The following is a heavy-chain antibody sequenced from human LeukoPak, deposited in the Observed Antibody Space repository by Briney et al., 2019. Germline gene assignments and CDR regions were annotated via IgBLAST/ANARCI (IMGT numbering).Heavy chain of an antibody. CDR3: AKDKGPMRTMIVVAYFDY. D-gene: IGHD3-22*01. CDR1: GFTFSSYG. V-gene: IGHV3-23*01. J-gene: IGHJ4*02. CDR2: ISGSGGST. Sequence: PGGSLRXSCAASGFTFSSYGMHWVRQAPGKGLEWVSAISGSGGSTYYADSVKGRFTISRDNSKNTLYLQMNSLRAEDTAVYYCAKDKGPMRTMIVVAYFDYWGQGTLVTVSS.